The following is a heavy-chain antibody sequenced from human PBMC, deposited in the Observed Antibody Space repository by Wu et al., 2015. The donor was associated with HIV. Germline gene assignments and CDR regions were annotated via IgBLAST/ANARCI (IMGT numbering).Heavy chain of an antibody. CDR2: INPNNGGT. J-gene: IGHJ5*02. V-gene: IGHV1-2*02. Sequence: QVQLVQSGAEVKKPGASMKVSCKASGYTFTGDYMHWVRQAPGQGLEWMGYINPNNGGTNYAQKFQGRVTMTRDTSTSTVYMELSRLRSEDTAVYYCARAISSSWLTGGKGHWFDPWGQGTLVTVSS. D-gene: IGHD6-13*01. CDR1: GYTFTGDY. CDR3: ARAISSSWLTGGKGHWFDP.